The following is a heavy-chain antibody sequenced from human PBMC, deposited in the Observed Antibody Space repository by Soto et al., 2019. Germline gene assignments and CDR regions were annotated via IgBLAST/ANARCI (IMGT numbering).Heavy chain of an antibody. D-gene: IGHD3-10*01. Sequence: EVQLVESGGGLVQPGGSLRLSSAASGFTFHNYAMHWVRLAPGNGLEWVSGLSWDSGDVDYADSVKGRFAISRDNAKNSLYLQMNSLRTEDTALYYCAKLRYSSGTGNFDYWGQGTLVTVSS. CDR3: AKLRYSSGTGNFDY. CDR2: LSWDSGDV. V-gene: IGHV3-9*01. J-gene: IGHJ4*02. CDR1: GFTFHNYA.